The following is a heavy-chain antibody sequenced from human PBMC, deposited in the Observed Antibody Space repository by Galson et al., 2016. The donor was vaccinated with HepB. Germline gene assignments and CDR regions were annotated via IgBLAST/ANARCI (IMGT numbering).Heavy chain of an antibody. CDR1: GFTFSSYS. D-gene: IGHD1-26*01. J-gene: IGHJ3*01. V-gene: IGHV3-21*01. CDR3: ARGDIVGAIFDY. Sequence: PLRLSCAASGFTFSSYSMNWVRQAPGKGLEWVSSISSSSSYIYCADSVKGRFTISRDNAKNSLYLQMNSLRAEDTAVYYCARGDIVGAIFDYWGQGTMVTVSS. CDR2: ISSSSSYI.